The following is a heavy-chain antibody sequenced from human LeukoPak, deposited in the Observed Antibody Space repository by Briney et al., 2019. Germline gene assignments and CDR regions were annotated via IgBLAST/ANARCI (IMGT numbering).Heavy chain of an antibody. CDR3: AKTQGYYDC. CDR2: IGVGGTT. D-gene: IGHD3-22*01. J-gene: IGHJ4*02. Sequence: GGSLRLSCAASGFTFSSYGMNWVRQAPGKGLEWVSGIGVGGTTYYADSVKGRFTISRDTSKNTLYLQMNSLRAEDTAVYYCAKTQGYYDCWGQGTLVTVSS. CDR1: GFTFSSYG. V-gene: IGHV3-23*01.